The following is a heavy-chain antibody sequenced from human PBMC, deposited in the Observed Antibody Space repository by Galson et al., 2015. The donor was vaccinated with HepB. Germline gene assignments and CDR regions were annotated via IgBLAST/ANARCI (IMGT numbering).Heavy chain of an antibody. CDR3: ARDTRPGSGRSEDGMDV. Sequence: SLRLSCAASRFTFSSYGMHWVRQAPGKGLEWVAVIWYDGSNKYYADSVKGRFTISRDNSKNTLYLQMNSLRAEDTAVYYCARDTRPGSGRSEDGMDVWGQGTTVTVSS. CDR2: IWYDGSNK. J-gene: IGHJ6*02. V-gene: IGHV3-33*01. D-gene: IGHD3-10*01. CDR1: RFTFSSYG.